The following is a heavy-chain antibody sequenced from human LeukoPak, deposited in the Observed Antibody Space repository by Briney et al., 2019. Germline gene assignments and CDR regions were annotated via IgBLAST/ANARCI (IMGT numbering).Heavy chain of an antibody. CDR3: AKRTGRDTRDY. J-gene: IGHJ4*02. V-gene: IGHV3-23*01. CDR1: GFSFSSYT. D-gene: IGHD5-18*01. Sequence: GGSLRLSCATSGFSFSSYTMSWVRQAPGKGLEWVSAISGSGGSTYYVDSVKGRFTISRGNSKNTLYLQMNSLRAEDTAVYYCAKRTGRDTRDYWGQGTLVTVSS. CDR2: ISGSGGST.